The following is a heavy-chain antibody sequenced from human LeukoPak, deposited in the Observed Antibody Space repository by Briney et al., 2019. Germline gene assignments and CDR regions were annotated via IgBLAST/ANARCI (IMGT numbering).Heavy chain of an antibody. Sequence: SVKVSCKASGFTFTSSAMQWVRQARGQRLEWIGWIVVGSGNTSYAQKFQERVTITRDMSTSTAYMELSSLRSEDTAVYYCAAGWVCSGGSCYYYFDYWGQGILVTVSS. D-gene: IGHD2-15*01. J-gene: IGHJ4*02. V-gene: IGHV1-58*02. CDR3: AAGWVCSGGSCYYYFDY. CDR2: IVVGSGNT. CDR1: GFTFTSSA.